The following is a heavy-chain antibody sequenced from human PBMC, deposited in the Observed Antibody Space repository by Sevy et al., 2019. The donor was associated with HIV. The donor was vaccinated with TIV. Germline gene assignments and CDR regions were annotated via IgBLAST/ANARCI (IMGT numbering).Heavy chain of an antibody. CDR2: IKEDGSEK. CDR1: GFTLSSYA. J-gene: IGHJ6*02. CDR3: AKNYYDSSGYYYGVDV. Sequence: GGSLRLSCAVSGFTLSSYAVHWVRQAPGKGLEWVANIKEDGSEKYYVDSVKGRFTISRDNTKNALYLQMNSLRAEDTAVDYCAKNYYDSSGYYYGVDVWGQGTTVTVSS. D-gene: IGHD3-22*01. V-gene: IGHV3-7*01.